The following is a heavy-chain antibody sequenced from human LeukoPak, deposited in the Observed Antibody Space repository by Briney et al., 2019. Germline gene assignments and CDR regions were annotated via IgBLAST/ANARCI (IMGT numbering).Heavy chain of an antibody. J-gene: IGHJ4*02. CDR1: GGSISSYY. Sequence: PSETLSLTCTVSGGSISSYYWSWIRQPPGKGLEWIGYIYYSGSTNYNPSLKSRVTISVDTSKNQVSLKLRSVTAADTAVYYCARESHEYISGLPRRTGSFDNWGQGTLVTVSS. CDR2: IYYSGST. D-gene: IGHD5-18*01. CDR3: ARESHEYISGLPRRTGSFDN. V-gene: IGHV4-59*01.